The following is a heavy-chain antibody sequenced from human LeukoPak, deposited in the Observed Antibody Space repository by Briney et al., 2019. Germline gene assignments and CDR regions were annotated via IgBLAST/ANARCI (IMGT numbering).Heavy chain of an antibody. D-gene: IGHD2-21*01. Sequence: PSVNASCKASVYTSINYDISWVREAPGHGVEWMGWITTDNGNTNYALELQGRVTMTIDRSTSTAYMEVRSLRSDDTAVYSCARDGGPPRTFRYYGLDVWGEGTTVTVSS. CDR1: VYTSINYD. CDR3: ARDGGPPRTFRYYGLDV. V-gene: IGHV1-18*01. CDR2: ITTDNGNT. J-gene: IGHJ6*04.